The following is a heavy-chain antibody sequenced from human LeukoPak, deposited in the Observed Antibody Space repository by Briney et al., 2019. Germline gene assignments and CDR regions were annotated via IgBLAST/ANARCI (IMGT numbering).Heavy chain of an antibody. V-gene: IGHV3-53*01. CDR3: ARGGSGSYGYYYYYMDV. J-gene: IGHJ6*03. D-gene: IGHD1-26*01. CDR1: GLTVSSNY. CDR2: IYSGGST. Sequence: GGSLRLSCAASGLTVSSNYMSWVRQAPGKGLEWVSVIYSGGSTYYADSVKGRFTISRDNSKNTLYLQMNSLRAEDTAVYYCARGGSGSYGYYYYYMDVWGKGTTVTVSS.